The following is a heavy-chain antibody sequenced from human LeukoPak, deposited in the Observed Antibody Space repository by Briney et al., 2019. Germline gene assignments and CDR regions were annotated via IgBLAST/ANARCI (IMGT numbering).Heavy chain of an antibody. CDR3: AKVGGRMAVGATSRFDY. CDR2: IRYDGSNK. Sequence: GGSLRLSCAASGFTFSRYGMSWVRQAPGKGLEWVAFIRYDGSNKYYADSVKGRFTISRDNSKNTLYLQMNSLRAEDTAVYYCAKVGGRMAVGATSRFDYWGQGTLVTVSS. V-gene: IGHV3-30*02. D-gene: IGHD1-26*01. J-gene: IGHJ4*02. CDR1: GFTFSRYG.